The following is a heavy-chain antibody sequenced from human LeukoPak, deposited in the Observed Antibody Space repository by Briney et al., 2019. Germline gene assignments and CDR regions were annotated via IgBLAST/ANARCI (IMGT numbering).Heavy chain of an antibody. CDR2: ISGSGGST. Sequence: PGGSLRLSCAASGFTFCSYAMSWVRQAPGKGLEGVSAISGSGGSTYYADSVRGRFTISRDNSKNTLYLQMKSLRAEDTAVYYCPKVRGTIFGVVIIWGQGTLVTVSS. CDR1: GFTFCSYA. CDR3: PKVRGTIFGVVII. D-gene: IGHD3-3*01. J-gene: IGHJ4*02. V-gene: IGHV3-23*01.